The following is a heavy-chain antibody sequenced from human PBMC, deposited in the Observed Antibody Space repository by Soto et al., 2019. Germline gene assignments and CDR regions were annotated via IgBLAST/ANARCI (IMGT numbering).Heavy chain of an antibody. D-gene: IGHD2-2*01. J-gene: IGHJ6*02. Sequence: ASVKVSCKASGYTFTGYYMHWVRQAPGQGLEWMGWINPNSGGTNYAQKFQGWVTMTRDTSISTAYMELSRLRSDDTAVYYCARVGEVVPAAPYYYYGMAVWGQGTTVTVSS. CDR3: ARVGEVVPAAPYYYYGMAV. CDR2: INPNSGGT. V-gene: IGHV1-2*04. CDR1: GYTFTGYY.